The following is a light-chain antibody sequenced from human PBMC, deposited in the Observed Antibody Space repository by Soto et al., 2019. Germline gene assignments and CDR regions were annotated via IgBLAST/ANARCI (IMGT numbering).Light chain of an antibody. V-gene: IGLV2-8*01. J-gene: IGLJ3*02. CDR3: SSNAGSNNLV. CDR2: EVS. CDR1: SSDVGSYIY. Sequence: QSVLTQPPSASGSPGQSVTISCTCISSDVGSYIYVSWYQQHPGKAPKLMIYEVSKRPPGVPDRFSGFMSGKTASLTVSGLQAEDEADYYCSSNAGSNNLVFGGGTKLTVL.